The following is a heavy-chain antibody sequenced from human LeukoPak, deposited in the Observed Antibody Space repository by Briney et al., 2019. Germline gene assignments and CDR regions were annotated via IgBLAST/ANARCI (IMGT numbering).Heavy chain of an antibody. CDR1: GSTFTSYS. J-gene: IGHJ4*02. V-gene: IGHV3-23*01. CDR2: ISGGGGST. Sequence: PGGSLRLSCAASGSTFTSYSVNWVRQAPGKGLEWVSTISGGGGSTYYADSVKGRFTISRDNSKNTLYLQVNSLRAEDTAVYYCAKGGKWDVTPFDYWGQGTLVTVSS. D-gene: IGHD1-26*01. CDR3: AKGGKWDVTPFDY.